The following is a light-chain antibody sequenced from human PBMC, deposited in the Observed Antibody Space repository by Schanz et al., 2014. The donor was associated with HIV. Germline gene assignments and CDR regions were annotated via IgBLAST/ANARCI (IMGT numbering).Light chain of an antibody. Sequence: EVVLTQSPATLSLSPGEGATLSCRASQSVSNNYLAWYRQKPGQPPSLLIYDTSNRATGVPPRFSGSGSGTDFTLTISNLEPEDFAVYHCQQRSKLLTFGGGTRVEIK. V-gene: IGKV3-11*01. CDR2: DTS. CDR3: QQRSKLLT. J-gene: IGKJ4*01. CDR1: QSVSNNY.